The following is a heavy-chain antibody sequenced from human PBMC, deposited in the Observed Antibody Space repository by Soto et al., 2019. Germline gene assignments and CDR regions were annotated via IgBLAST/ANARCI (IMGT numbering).Heavy chain of an antibody. J-gene: IGHJ4*02. V-gene: IGHV4-30-2*01. Sequence: PSETLSLTCDVSGDTISTGGYTWAWIRQPPGEALEWIGHTYHSGNPYYNPSLKSRVIISVDRSKNQFSLKLSSVTAADTAVYYFARHAVHSSGLTDYWGQGSLVTGSS. D-gene: IGHD6-19*01. CDR3: ARHAVHSSGLTDY. CDR2: TYHSGNP. CDR1: GDTISTGGYT.